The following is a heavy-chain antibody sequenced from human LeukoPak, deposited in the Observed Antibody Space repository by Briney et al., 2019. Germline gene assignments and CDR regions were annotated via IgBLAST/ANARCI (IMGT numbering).Heavy chain of an antibody. D-gene: IGHD3-3*01. CDR1: GGSFSGYY. V-gene: IGHV4-34*01. CDR2: INHSGST. Sequence: SETLSLTCAVYGGSFSGYYWSWIRQSPGKGLEWIGEINHSGSTNYNPSLKSRVTISVDTSKNQFSLKLSSVTAADTAVYYCARDFWSGDDYYYYMDVWGKGTTVTVSS. CDR3: ARDFWSGDDYYYYMDV. J-gene: IGHJ6*03.